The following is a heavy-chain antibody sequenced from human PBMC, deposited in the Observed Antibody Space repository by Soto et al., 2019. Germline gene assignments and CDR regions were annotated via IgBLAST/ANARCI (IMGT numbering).Heavy chain of an antibody. CDR1: GYSFTSYW. CDR3: ARHLVGSTRGNFDY. V-gene: IGHV5-51*01. J-gene: IGHJ4*01. CDR2: IYPYDSDT. D-gene: IGHD2-2*01. Sequence: PGESLKISCKTSGYSFTSYWIGWVRQMPGKGMEWMGNIYPYDSDTRYSPSFQGQVTISADTSITTAYLQGSGLRASDTAMYFCARHLVGSTRGNFDYWGQGTLVTVSS.